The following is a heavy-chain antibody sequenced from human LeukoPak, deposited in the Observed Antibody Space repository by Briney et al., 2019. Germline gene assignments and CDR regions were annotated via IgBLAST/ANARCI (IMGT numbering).Heavy chain of an antibody. CDR1: GYTFTSYG. V-gene: IGHV1-18*01. CDR2: ISAYNGNT. Sequence: ASVKVSCKASGYTFTSYGISWVRQAPGQGLEWMGWISAYNGNTNYAQKLRGRVTMTTDTSTSTAYMELRSLRSDDTAVYYCARDSTSMVGFYYYGMDVWGQGTTVTVSS. D-gene: IGHD2-8*01. CDR3: ARDSTSMVGFYYYGMDV. J-gene: IGHJ6*02.